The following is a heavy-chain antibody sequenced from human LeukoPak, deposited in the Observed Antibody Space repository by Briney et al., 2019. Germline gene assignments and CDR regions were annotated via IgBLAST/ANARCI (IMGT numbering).Heavy chain of an antibody. CDR2: IYYTKNS. V-gene: IGHV4-39*01. Sequence: PSETLSLTCTVSGGSIGSGPYYWSWIRQTPGKGLEWIGTIYYTKNSYYNSSLKSRVTISIDTSKNQFSLKLNSVTAADTAIYYCARRDNSDSSGYFDHWGQGTLVTASS. J-gene: IGHJ4*02. CDR1: GGSIGSGPYY. CDR3: ARRDNSDSSGYFDH. D-gene: IGHD3-22*01.